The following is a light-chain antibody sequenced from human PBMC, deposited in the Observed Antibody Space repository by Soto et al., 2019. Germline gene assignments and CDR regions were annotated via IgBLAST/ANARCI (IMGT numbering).Light chain of an antibody. CDR3: SSYTSSLVV. CDR2: DVS. V-gene: IGLV2-14*01. Sequence: QSVLTQPASVSGSPGQSITISCTRTSSDVGGYNYVSWYQQHPGKAPKLMIYDVSNRPSGVSNRFSGSKSGNTASLTISGLQAEDEADYYCSSYTSSLVVFGGGTKLTVL. J-gene: IGLJ2*01. CDR1: SSDVGGYNY.